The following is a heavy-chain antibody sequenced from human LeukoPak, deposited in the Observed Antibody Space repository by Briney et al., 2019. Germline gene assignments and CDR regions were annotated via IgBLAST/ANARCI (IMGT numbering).Heavy chain of an antibody. J-gene: IGHJ5*02. D-gene: IGHD2-15*01. CDR3: ARGPGDCGGGSCYPRNWFDP. Sequence: SETLSLTCAVYGGSFSGYYWSWIRQPPGKGLEWIGEINHSGSTNYNPSLKSRVTISVDTSKNQFSLKLSSVTAADTAVYYCARGPGDCGGGSCYPRNWFDPWGQGTLVTVSS. CDR1: GGSFSGYY. V-gene: IGHV4-34*01. CDR2: INHSGST.